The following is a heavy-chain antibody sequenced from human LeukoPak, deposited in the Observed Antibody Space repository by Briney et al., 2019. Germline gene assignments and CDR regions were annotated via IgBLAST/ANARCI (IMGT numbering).Heavy chain of an antibody. CDR1: GFTFSSYG. CDR2: ISYDGSNK. J-gene: IGHJ4*02. V-gene: IGHV3-30*18. Sequence: GGSLRLSCAASGFTFSSYGMHWVRQAPGKGLEWVAVISYDGSNKYYADSVKGRFTISRDNSKNTLYLQMDSLRAEDTAVYYCAKDRVDDSSGYYYFDYWGQGTLVTVSS. CDR3: AKDRVDDSSGYYYFDY. D-gene: IGHD3-22*01.